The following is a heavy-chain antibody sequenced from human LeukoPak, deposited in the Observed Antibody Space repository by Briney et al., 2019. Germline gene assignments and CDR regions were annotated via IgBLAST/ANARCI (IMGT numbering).Heavy chain of an antibody. CDR2: ISYDGSNK. V-gene: IGHV3-30-3*01. CDR1: GFTFSSYA. Sequence: PGRSLRLSCAASGFTFSSYAMHWVRQAPGKGLEWVAVISYDGSNKYYADSVKGRFTISRDNSKNTLYLQMNTLRAEDTAVYYCARDNNWGSTHYWGQGTLVTVSS. J-gene: IGHJ4*02. CDR3: ARDNNWGSTHY. D-gene: IGHD7-27*01.